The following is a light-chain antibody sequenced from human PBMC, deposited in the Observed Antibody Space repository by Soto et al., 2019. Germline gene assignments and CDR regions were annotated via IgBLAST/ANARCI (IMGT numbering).Light chain of an antibody. V-gene: IGLV2-23*02. J-gene: IGLJ3*02. CDR2: EVT. CDR3: CSYGSSNILV. Sequence: QSALTQPASVSGSPGQSINISCTGTSSDVGSYNVVSWYQQHPGKAPKLMIYEVTKRPSGISNRFSGSKSGNTAYLTISGLEAEDEADYYCCSYGSSNILVFGGGTKLTVL. CDR1: SSDVGSYNV.